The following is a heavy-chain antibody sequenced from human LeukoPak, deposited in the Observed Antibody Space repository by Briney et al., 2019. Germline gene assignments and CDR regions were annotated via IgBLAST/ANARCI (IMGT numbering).Heavy chain of an antibody. V-gene: IGHV1-2*02. CDR3: ARLMSTATPEGP. Sequence: ASVKVSCKASAYTFTGYYMHWVRQAPGQGLERVGWINPNSGGTNYAQKCQGRVTMTRDTSISTAYMELSRLRSDDAAVYYWARLMSTATPEGPWGQGTLVTVSS. CDR1: AYTFTGYY. D-gene: IGHD2-8*01. J-gene: IGHJ5*02. CDR2: INPNSGGT.